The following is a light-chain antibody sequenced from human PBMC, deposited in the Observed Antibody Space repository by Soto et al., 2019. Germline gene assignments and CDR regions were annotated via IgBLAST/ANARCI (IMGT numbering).Light chain of an antibody. CDR1: NNGSKN. J-gene: IGLJ2*01. CDR3: QVWDSSLVV. V-gene: IGLV3-9*01. Sequence: SYELTQPLSVSVALGQTARITCGGNNNGSKNVHWYQQKPGQAPVVVIYRDTNRPSGIPERFSGSSSGNTATLTISRAQAGDEADSYCQVWDSSLVVFGGGTKVTVL. CDR2: RDT.